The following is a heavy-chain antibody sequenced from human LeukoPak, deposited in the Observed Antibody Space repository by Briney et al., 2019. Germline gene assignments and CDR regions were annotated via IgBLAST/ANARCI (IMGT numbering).Heavy chain of an antibody. J-gene: IGHJ6*02. CDR1: GFTFSSYS. Sequence: PGGSLRLSCAASGFTFSSYSMNWVRQAPGKGLEWVSSISSGSSYIYYADSVKGRFTISRDNAKNSLYLQMNSLRAEDTAVYYCARVLGYSYGTLIYYGMDVWGQGTTVTVSS. D-gene: IGHD5-18*01. CDR2: ISSGSSYI. V-gene: IGHV3-21*01. CDR3: ARVLGYSYGTLIYYGMDV.